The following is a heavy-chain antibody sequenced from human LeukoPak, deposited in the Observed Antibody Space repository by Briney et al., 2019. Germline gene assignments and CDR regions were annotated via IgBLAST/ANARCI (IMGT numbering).Heavy chain of an antibody. CDR2: IYYSGST. Sequence: KTSETLSLTCTVSGGSISSYYWSWIRQPPGKGLEWIGYIYYSGSTNYNPSLKSRVTISVDTSKNQFSLKLSSVTAADTAVYYCAGLDSAMGEAFDIWGQGTMVTVSS. J-gene: IGHJ3*02. CDR3: AGLDSAMGEAFDI. CDR1: GGSISSYY. D-gene: IGHD5-18*01. V-gene: IGHV4-59*08.